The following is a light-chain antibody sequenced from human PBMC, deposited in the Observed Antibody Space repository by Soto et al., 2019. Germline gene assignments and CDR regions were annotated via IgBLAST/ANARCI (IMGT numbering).Light chain of an antibody. CDR1: QDISSW. CDR2: AAS. J-gene: IGKJ5*01. Sequence: DIQMTQSPSSVSASVGDIVTIIFRASQDISSWLAWYQQKPGKAPKIMIYAASSLQGGVPSRFSGSGSGTEFTLTISSLQPEGFATYYCQQASSFPPTFGQGTRLEIK. V-gene: IGKV1-12*01. CDR3: QQASSFPPT.